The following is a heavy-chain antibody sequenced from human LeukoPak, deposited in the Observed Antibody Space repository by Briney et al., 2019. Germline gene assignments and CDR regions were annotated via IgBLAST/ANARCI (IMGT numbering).Heavy chain of an antibody. CDR2: INAGNGNT. CDR1: GYTFTSYA. Sequence: GASVKVSCKASGYTFTSYAMHWVRQAPGQRLEWMGWINAGNGNTKYSQKFQGRVTITRDTSASTAYMELSSLRSEDTAVYYCARDCSGGSCYDDAFDIWGQGTMVTVSS. CDR3: ARDCSGGSCYDDAFDI. J-gene: IGHJ3*02. D-gene: IGHD2-15*01. V-gene: IGHV1-3*01.